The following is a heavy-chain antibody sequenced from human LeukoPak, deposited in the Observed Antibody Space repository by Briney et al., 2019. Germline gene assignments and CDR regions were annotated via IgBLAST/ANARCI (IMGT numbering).Heavy chain of an antibody. CDR1: GGTFSSYA. D-gene: IGHD3-9*01. V-gene: IGHV1-69*13. CDR2: IIPILGTA. Sequence: SVKVSCKASGGTFSSYAISWVRQAPGQGLEWMGGIIPILGTANYAQKFQGRVTITADESTSTAYMELSSLRSEDTAVYYCARSFEALRYFDWLYYFDYWGQGTLVTVSS. J-gene: IGHJ4*02. CDR3: ARSFEALRYFDWLYYFDY.